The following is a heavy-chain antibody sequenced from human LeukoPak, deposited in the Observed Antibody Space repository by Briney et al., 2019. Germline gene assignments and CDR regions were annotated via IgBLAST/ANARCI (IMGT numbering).Heavy chain of an antibody. CDR3: ARAPYSGSYFDY. CDR1: GGSVSSGSYY. J-gene: IGHJ4*02. V-gene: IGHV4-61*01. CDR2: IYYSGST. D-gene: IGHD1-26*01. Sequence: SETLSLTCTVSGGSVSSGSYYWSWIRQPPGKGLEWIGYIYYSGSTNYNPSLKSRVTISVDTSKNQFSLKLSSVTAADTAVYYCARAPYSGSYFDYWGQGTLVTVSS.